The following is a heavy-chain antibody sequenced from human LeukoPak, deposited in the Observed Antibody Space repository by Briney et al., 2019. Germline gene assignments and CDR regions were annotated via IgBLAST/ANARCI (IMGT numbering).Heavy chain of an antibody. J-gene: IGHJ4*02. CDR2: IGHDGSGA. CDR1: GFPFNNYW. D-gene: IGHD5-12*01. CDR3: ARYQQTGYESDY. V-gene: IGHV3-74*01. Sequence: GGSLRLSCAASGFPFNNYWMHWVRQSPGKGLICVARIGHDGSGAGYADSVKGRFTISRDNAKSTLYPQMNSLRAEDTAVYYCARYQQTGYESDYWGQGTLVTVSS.